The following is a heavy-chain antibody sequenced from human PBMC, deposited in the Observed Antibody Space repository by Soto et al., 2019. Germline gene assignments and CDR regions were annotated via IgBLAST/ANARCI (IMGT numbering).Heavy chain of an antibody. CDR2: ISHSGGT. D-gene: IGHD2-15*01. CDR3: ARAIRGYGATWGINCFDP. Sequence: QSQLQESGPGLVKPSETLALTCTVSGGSTSTYYWNWIRQPPGKGLDWIAYISHSGGTAYSPSLTSRASVSLDTAKNQFSLSLTSVTAADTAVYYCARAIRGYGATWGINCFDPWGQGTLVTVSP. CDR1: GGSTSTYY. J-gene: IGHJ5*02. V-gene: IGHV4-59*01.